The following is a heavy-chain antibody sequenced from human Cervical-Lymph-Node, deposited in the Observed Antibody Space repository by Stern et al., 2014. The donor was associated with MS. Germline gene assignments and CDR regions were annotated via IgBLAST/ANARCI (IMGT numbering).Heavy chain of an antibody. Sequence: QLQLQESGPGLLKPSETRSLTCSVSGTSISSYYWSWIRQPPGKGLEWIGYIYYSGSTNYNPSLKSRVTISGDTSKNQFSLRLNSVTAADTAVYYCARGRAALDYWGQGTLVTVSS. CDR2: IYYSGST. CDR1: GTSISSYY. CDR3: ARGRAALDY. V-gene: IGHV4-59*01. J-gene: IGHJ4*02. D-gene: IGHD6-13*01.